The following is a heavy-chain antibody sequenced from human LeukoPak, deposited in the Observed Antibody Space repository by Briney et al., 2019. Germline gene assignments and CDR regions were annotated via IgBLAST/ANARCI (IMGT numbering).Heavy chain of an antibody. J-gene: IGHJ4*02. V-gene: IGHV1-46*01. CDR3: ATEHFPSSSEGY. CDR1: GYTFTSYY. CDR2: INPSGGST. Sequence: ASVKVSCKASGYTFTSYYMHWVRQAPGQGLEWMGIINPSGGSTSYAQKFQGRVTMTEDTSTDTAYMELSSLRSEDTAVYYCATEHFPSSSEGYWGQGTLVTVSS. D-gene: IGHD6-19*01.